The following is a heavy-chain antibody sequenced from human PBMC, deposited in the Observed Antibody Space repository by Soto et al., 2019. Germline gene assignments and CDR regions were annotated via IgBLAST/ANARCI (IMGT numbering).Heavy chain of an antibody. J-gene: IGHJ3*02. CDR1: GGSISSYY. CDR3: ARGRQQLGKHDAFDI. D-gene: IGHD6-13*01. CDR2: IYYSGST. V-gene: IGHV4-59*01. Sequence: QVQLQESGPGLVKPSETLSLTCTVSGGSISSYYWSWIRQPPGKGLEWIGYIYYSGSTNYNPSLKSRVTISVDTSKNQFALKLSSVTAADTAVYYCARGRQQLGKHDAFDILGQGTMVTVSS.